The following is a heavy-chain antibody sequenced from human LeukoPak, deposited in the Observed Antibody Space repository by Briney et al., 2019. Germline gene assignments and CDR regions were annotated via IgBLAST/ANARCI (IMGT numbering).Heavy chain of an antibody. CDR2: ISNYGGSA. J-gene: IGHJ4*02. V-gene: IGHV3-64*01. Sequence: GGSLRLSCATSGFTFSDYGMHWVRQAPGKGLEYVSAISNYGGSAYYANSVKGRFTITRDNSQNTLYLQMGSLRPKDMAVYYCARGLRLLDSWGQGTLVTVPS. CDR3: ARGLRLLDS. CDR1: GFTFSDYG. D-gene: IGHD5-12*01.